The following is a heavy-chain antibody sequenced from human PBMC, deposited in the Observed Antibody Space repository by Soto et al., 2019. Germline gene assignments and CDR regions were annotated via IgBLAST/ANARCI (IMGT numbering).Heavy chain of an antibody. D-gene: IGHD3-10*01. CDR1: GGTFSSYA. J-gene: IGHJ4*02. V-gene: IGHV1-69*13. Sequence: ASVKVSCKASGGTFSSYAISWVRQAPGQGLEWMGGIIPIFGTANYAQKFQGRVTITADESTSTAYMELSSLRSEDTAVYYCARGYYYGSGSYPNHFDYWGQGTLVTVSS. CDR3: ARGYYYGSGSYPNHFDY. CDR2: IIPIFGTA.